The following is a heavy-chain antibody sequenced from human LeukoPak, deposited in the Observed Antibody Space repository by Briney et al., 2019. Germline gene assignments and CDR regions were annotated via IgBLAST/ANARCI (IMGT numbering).Heavy chain of an antibody. V-gene: IGHV1-69*04. CDR2: IIPILGIA. J-gene: IGHJ1*01. CDR1: GGTFSSYA. CDR3: ARGPYSSGWTAEYFQH. Sequence: ASVKVSCKASGGTFSSYAISWVRQAPGQGLEWMGRIIPILGIANYAQKFQGRVTITADESTSTAYMELSSLRSEDTAVYYCARGPYSSGWTAEYFQHWGQGTLVTVSS. D-gene: IGHD6-19*01.